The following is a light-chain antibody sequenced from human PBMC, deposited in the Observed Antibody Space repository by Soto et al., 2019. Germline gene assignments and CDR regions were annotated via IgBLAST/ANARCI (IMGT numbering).Light chain of an antibody. V-gene: IGKV2-28*01. J-gene: IGKJ2*01. CDR3: MQALETPMYT. CDR1: QSLLHSNGYNY. Sequence: EIVMTQSPLSLPVTPGEPASISCRSSQSLLHSNGYNYVDWYLQKPGQSPQLLIYLGSNRASGAPVRSXGSGSGTDFTLKISRVEAEDVGVYYCMQALETPMYTFGQGTKLEIK. CDR2: LGS.